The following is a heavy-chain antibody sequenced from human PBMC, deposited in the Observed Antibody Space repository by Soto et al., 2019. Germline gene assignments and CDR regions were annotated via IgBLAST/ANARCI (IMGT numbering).Heavy chain of an antibody. D-gene: IGHD1-1*01. CDR1: GYAFTTYG. V-gene: IGHV1-18*01. CDR2: ISAHNGNT. J-gene: IGHJ4*02. CDR3: ARGRYGDY. Sequence: QVHLVQSGAEVKKPGASVKISCKGSGYAFTTYGITWVRQAPGQGLEWMGWISAHNGNTNYAQKLQGRITVTRDTSTSTAYMELRSLRSDDTAVYYCARGRYGDYWGQGALVTVSS.